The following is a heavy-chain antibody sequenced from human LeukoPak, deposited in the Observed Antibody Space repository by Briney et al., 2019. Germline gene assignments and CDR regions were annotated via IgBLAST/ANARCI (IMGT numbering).Heavy chain of an antibody. J-gene: IGHJ6*02. CDR1: GFTFSSYA. CDR3: ARDSGIQLWLQDGMDV. D-gene: IGHD5-18*01. Sequence: GRSLRLSCAASGFTFSSYAMPWVRQAPGKGLEWVAFISHDGNNEYYADSVKGRFTISRDNSKNTLYLQVNSLRAEDTAVYYCARDSGIQLWLQDGMDVWGQGTTVTVSS. CDR2: ISHDGNNE. V-gene: IGHV3-30-3*01.